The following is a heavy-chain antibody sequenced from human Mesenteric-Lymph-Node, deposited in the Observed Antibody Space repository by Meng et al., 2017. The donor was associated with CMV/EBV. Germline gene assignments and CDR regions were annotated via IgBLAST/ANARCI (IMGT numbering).Heavy chain of an antibody. D-gene: IGHD3-3*01. Sequence: GGSLRLSCAASGFTFSTYSMNWVRQAPGKGLEWVAVISYDGTSTYYADSVKGRFTMSRDNSKNALYMQMNSLTTEDTAIYYCARAYYDFWTGYPGCAFDLWGQGTMVTVS. CDR2: ISYDGTST. V-gene: IGHV3-30-3*01. J-gene: IGHJ3*01. CDR3: ARAYYDFWTGYPGCAFDL. CDR1: GFTFSTYS.